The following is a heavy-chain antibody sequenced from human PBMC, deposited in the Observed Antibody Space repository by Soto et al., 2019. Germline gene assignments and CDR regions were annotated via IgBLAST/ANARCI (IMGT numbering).Heavy chain of an antibody. J-gene: IGHJ5*01. CDR3: APRRGGECRSALYNWSDP. V-gene: IGHV1-18*01. Sequence: ASVKVSCKASGYTFTSYGISWVRQAPGQGLEWMGWISAYNGNTNYAQKLQGRVTMTTDTSTSTGYMEMRSLRSDDTAVYYCAPRRGGECRSALYNWSDPFGKDTL. CDR2: ISAYNGNT. CDR1: GYTFTSYG. D-gene: IGHD2-8*02.